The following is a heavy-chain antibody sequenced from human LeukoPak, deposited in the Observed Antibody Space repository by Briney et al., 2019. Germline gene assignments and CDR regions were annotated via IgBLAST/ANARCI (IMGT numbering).Heavy chain of an antibody. V-gene: IGHV1-2*02. CDR1: GYTFTGYY. CDR2: INPNSGGT. CDR3: ARDGGYYYDSSGYDFDY. Sequence: GASVKVSCKASGYTFTGYYMHWVRQAPGQGLEWMGWINPNSGGTNYAQKFQGSVTMTRDTSISTAYMELSRLRSDDTAVYYCARDGGYYYDSSGYDFDYWGQGTLVTVSS. J-gene: IGHJ4*02. D-gene: IGHD3-22*01.